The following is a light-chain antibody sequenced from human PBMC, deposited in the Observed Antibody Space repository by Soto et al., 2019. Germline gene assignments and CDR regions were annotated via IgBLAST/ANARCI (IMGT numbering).Light chain of an antibody. CDR2: EVS. J-gene: IGLJ2*01. CDR1: SSDVGGYNY. Sequence: QSALTQPASVSGSPGQSITISCTGTSSDVGGYNYVSWYLQHPGKAPKLMIYEVSNRPSGVSNRFSGSKSGNTASLTISGLQAEDEGDYYCSSYTSSSAVVFGGGTKLTVL. CDR3: SSYTSSSAVV. V-gene: IGLV2-14*01.